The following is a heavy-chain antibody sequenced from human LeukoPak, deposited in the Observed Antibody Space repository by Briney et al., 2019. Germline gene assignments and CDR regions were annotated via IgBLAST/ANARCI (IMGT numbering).Heavy chain of an antibody. CDR2: ISGSGGST. Sequence: GGSLTLSCAASGFSFSIHGMGWVRRAPGKGLEWVSAISGSGGSTYYADSVKGRFTISRDNSKNTLYLQMNSLRAEDTAVYYCAKVCGGDCYSTDAFDIWGQGTMVTVSS. CDR1: GFSFSIHG. V-gene: IGHV3-23*01. D-gene: IGHD2-21*02. CDR3: AKVCGGDCYSTDAFDI. J-gene: IGHJ3*02.